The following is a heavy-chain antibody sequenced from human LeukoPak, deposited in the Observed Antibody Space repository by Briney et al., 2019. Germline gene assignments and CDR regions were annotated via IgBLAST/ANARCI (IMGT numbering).Heavy chain of an antibody. J-gene: IGHJ5*02. V-gene: IGHV1-69*01. CDR2: IIPIFATA. D-gene: IGHD3-3*01. CDR1: GGTFSSYA. CDR3: ARGVGGTIFGVVHWFDP. Sequence: GSSVKVSCKASGGTFSSYAISWVRQAPGQGLEWMGGIIPIFATANYAQKFQGRVTITADDSTSTAYMELSSLRSEGTAVYYCARGVGGTIFGVVHWFDPWGQGTLVTVSS.